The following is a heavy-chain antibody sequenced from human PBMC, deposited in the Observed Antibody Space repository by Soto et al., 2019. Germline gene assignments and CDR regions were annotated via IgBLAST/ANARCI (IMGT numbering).Heavy chain of an antibody. D-gene: IGHD5-12*01. V-gene: IGHV6-1*01. CDR1: GDSVSGNTAS. J-gene: IGHJ5*02. CDR2: TYFRSKWYN. CDR3: AKGDNLGPKTGYAFDP. Sequence: SQTLSLTCAISGDSVSGNTASWNWIRHSGSRGLEWLGRTYFRSKWYNDYAVSVKSRIIINPDTSNNQFSLQLNSVTPEDTAVYFCAKGDNLGPKTGYAFDPWGQGIMVTVSS.